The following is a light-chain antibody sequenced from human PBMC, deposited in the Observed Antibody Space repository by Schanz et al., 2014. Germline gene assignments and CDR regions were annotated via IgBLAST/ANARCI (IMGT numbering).Light chain of an antibody. CDR1: QSVSSY. Sequence: EIVLTQSPATLSLSPGERATLSCRASQSVSSYLAWYQQKPGQAPRLLIYGAYTRATGVSARFSGSGSGTEFTLTISSLQAEDVAVYYCQQYLVYRTFGQGTKVEIK. CDR2: GAY. V-gene: IGKV3-15*01. CDR3: QQYLVYRT. J-gene: IGKJ1*01.